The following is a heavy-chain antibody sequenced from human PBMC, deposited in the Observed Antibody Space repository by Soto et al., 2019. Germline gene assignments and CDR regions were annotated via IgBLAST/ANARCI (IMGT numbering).Heavy chain of an antibody. CDR1: GGTFSSYA. Sequence: QVQLVQSGAEVKKPGSSVKVSCKASGGTFSSYAISWVRQAPGQGLEWMGGIIPIFGTANYAQKFQGRVTITADESTSTAYMELSSLRSEDTAVYYCARGAFGCISISCYADRFDYWGQGTLFTVSS. CDR2: IIPIFGTA. V-gene: IGHV1-69*12. D-gene: IGHD2-2*01. J-gene: IGHJ4*02. CDR3: ARGAFGCISISCYADRFDY.